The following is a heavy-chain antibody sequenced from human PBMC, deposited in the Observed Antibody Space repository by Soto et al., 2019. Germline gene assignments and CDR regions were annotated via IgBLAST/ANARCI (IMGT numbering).Heavy chain of an antibody. V-gene: IGHV4-59*01. CDR2: VYYSGST. J-gene: IGHJ5*02. CDR3: ASVPAASSWFDP. CDR1: GGSIFSSY. D-gene: IGHD2-15*01. Sequence: SETLSLTCTVSGGSIFSSYWTWIRQPPGKGLEWIGNVYYSGSTNYNPSLKSRITISVDTSKNQFSLNLSSVTAADTAVYYCASVPAASSWFDPWGQGTLVPVSS.